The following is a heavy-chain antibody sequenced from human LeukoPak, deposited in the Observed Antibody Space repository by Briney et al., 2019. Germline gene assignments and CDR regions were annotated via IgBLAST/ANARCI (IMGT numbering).Heavy chain of an antibody. CDR3: ASGRMTTETTYCFDP. CDR1: GGTFISNA. CDR2: IIPIFGIT. J-gene: IGHJ5*02. Sequence: GSSVKVSCKASGGTFISNAITWVRQAPGQGLEWMGRIIPIFGITDYAQKFQGRVTITADKSTSTAYMEFSSLRSEDTAVYYCASGRMTTETTYCFDPWGQGTLIIVSS. V-gene: IGHV1-69*04. D-gene: IGHD4-11*01.